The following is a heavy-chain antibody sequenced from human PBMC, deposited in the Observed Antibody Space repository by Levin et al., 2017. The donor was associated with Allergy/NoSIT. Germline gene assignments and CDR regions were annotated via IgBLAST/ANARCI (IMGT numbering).Heavy chain of an antibody. CDR1: GFTFRYYA. V-gene: IGHV3-23*01. J-gene: IGHJ4*02. CDR2: ISVSGSGGST. D-gene: IGHD1-26*01. CDR3: AKDLRDRSRGSFGN. Sequence: GGSLRLSCAASGFTFRYYAMSWVRQTPGKGLEWVSAISVSGSGGSTYYADSVKGRFTISRDTSKNTLYLQMDSLGAEDTAVYYCAKDLRDRSRGSFGNWGQGTLVTVSS.